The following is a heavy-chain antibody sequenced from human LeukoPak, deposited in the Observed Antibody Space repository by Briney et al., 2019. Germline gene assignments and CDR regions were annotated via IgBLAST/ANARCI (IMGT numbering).Heavy chain of an antibody. V-gene: IGHV3-23*01. CDR2: FSGSGGST. J-gene: IGHJ4*02. CDR3: VYSGDYEKGY. CDR1: GFTFSSYA. D-gene: IGHD4-17*01. Sequence: GGSLRLSCAASGFTFSSYAMSWVRQAPGKGLECISGFSGSGGSTYYADSVKGRFTISRDNSKNSLYLQMNSLRAEDTAVYYCVYSGDYEKGYWGQGTLVTVSS.